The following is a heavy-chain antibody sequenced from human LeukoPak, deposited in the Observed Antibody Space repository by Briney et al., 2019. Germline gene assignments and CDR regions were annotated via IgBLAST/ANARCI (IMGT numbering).Heavy chain of an antibody. CDR1: GGSISSYY. CDR2: IHYSGST. CDR3: ARHRQRACAI. V-gene: IGHV4-59*08. D-gene: IGHD1-1*01. J-gene: IGHJ3*02. Sequence: KPSETLSLKCTVSGGSISSYYWMWLRQPPGKGLEWFGYIHYSGSTSYSHSLKRRVTISVQTATKQCSLKLSSVAAAYTAVYYCARHRQRACAIWGQGTMVTVSS.